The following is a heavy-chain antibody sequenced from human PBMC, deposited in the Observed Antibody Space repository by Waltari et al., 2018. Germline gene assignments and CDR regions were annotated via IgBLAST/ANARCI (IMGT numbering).Heavy chain of an antibody. CDR2: ISYDGSNK. CDR1: GFTLSSYA. J-gene: IGHJ3*02. Sequence: QVQLVESGGGVVQPGRSLRLSCAASGFTLSSYAMHWVRQAPGKGLEWVAVISYDGSNKYYADSVKGRFTISRDNSKNTLYLQMNSLRAEDTAVYYCARDLSAFDIWGQGTMVTVSS. V-gene: IGHV3-30-3*01. CDR3: ARDLSAFDI.